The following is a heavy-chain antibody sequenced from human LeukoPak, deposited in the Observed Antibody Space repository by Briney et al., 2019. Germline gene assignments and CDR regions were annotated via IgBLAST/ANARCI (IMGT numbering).Heavy chain of an antibody. J-gene: IGHJ3*02. Sequence: SETLSLTCDVSGASIRSYYWNWIRQPPGKGLEWIGYIYYIGSTNYNPSLKSQVTISLDTSKNHFSLKLSSVTAAYTAVYYCARLVGSEYDFDTFDIWGQGTMVTVSS. CDR2: IYYIGST. CDR3: ARLVGSEYDFDTFDI. D-gene: IGHD3-3*01. CDR1: GASIRSYY. V-gene: IGHV4-59*01.